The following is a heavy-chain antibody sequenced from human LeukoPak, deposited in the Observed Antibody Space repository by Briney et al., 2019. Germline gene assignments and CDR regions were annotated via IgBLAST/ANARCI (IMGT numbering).Heavy chain of an antibody. CDR3: AKGGDYFDY. V-gene: IGHV3-30*18. D-gene: IGHD6-25*01. CDR2: ISYDGSNK. J-gene: IGHJ4*02. CDR1: GFTFSSYG. Sequence: GGSLRLSCAASGFTFSSYGMHWVRQAPGKGLEWVAVISYDGSNKYYADSVKGRFTISRDNSKNTLYLQMNSLRAEDTAVYYCAKGGDYFDYWGQGTPVTVSS.